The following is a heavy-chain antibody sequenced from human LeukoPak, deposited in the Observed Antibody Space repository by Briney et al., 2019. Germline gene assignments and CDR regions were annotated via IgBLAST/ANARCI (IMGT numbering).Heavy chain of an antibody. V-gene: IGHV3-21*01. Sequence: GDSLRLSCAASGFTFNAYTMTWVRQAPGKGLEWVSSINSVGQYIFYADPVRGRFTISRDNSKNSLYLQMRSLRADDTAVYYCPSLRIAQLQYAMDVWGQGTTVAFSS. J-gene: IGHJ6*02. CDR1: GFTFNAYT. CDR3: PSLRIAQLQYAMDV. D-gene: IGHD2-2*01. CDR2: INSVGQYI.